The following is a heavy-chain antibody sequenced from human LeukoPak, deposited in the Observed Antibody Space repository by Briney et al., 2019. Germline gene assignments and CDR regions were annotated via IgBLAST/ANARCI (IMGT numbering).Heavy chain of an antibody. V-gene: IGHV3-23*01. D-gene: IGHD6-19*01. CDR3: AKARTVAGTAIDY. CDR2: ISDSGIGT. Sequence: GGSLRLSCAASGFTFSSYAMSWVRQAPGKGLEWVSGISDSGIGTFYSDSVKGRFTVSRDNSKSTLYLQMNSLRAEDTAVYYCAKARTVAGTAIDYWGQGTLVTVSS. CDR1: GFTFSSYA. J-gene: IGHJ4*02.